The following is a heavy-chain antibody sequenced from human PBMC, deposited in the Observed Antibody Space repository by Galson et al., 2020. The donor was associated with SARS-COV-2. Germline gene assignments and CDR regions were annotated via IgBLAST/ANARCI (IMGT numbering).Heavy chain of an antibody. V-gene: IGHV1-46*01. CDR3: ARGSELLWFGELLPLGSPRHDYFDY. CDR2: INPSGGST. D-gene: IGHD3-10*01. CDR1: GYTFTSYY. Sequence: ASVKVSCKASGYTFTSYYMHWVRQAPGQGLEWMGIINPSGGSTSYAQKFQGRVTMTRDTSTSTVYMELSSLRSEDTAVYYCARGSELLWFGELLPLGSPRHDYFDYWGQGTLVTVSS. J-gene: IGHJ4*02.